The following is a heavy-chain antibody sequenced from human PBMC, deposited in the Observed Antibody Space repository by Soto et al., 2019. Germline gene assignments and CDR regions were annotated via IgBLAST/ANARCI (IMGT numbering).Heavy chain of an antibody. CDR2: ITPSSDTI. J-gene: IGHJ4*01. V-gene: IGHV3-48*02. Sequence: GGSLRLSCAASGFTFSSYSMNWVRQAPGKGLEWVSYITPSSDTIYYADSVKGRFTISRDNGKNSLYLQMNSLRDEDTAVYYCARDIGSGWYYFDDWGQGNMVTVSS. D-gene: IGHD6-19*01. CDR1: GFTFSSYS. CDR3: ARDIGSGWYYFDD.